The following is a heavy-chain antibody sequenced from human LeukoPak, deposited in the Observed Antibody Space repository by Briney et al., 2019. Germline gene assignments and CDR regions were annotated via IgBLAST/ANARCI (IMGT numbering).Heavy chain of an antibody. CDR1: GYTFTTYS. CDR2: ISGYNGNT. CDR3: ASLKNYYDSSGYLVTDAFDI. J-gene: IGHJ3*02. D-gene: IGHD3-22*01. V-gene: IGHV1-18*04. Sequence: ASVKVSCKTSGYTFTTYSITWVRQAPGQGLEWMGWISGYNGNTNYAQKLQGRVTMTTDTSTSTAYMELRSLKSDDTAVYYCASLKNYYDSSGYLVTDAFDIWGQGTMVTVSS.